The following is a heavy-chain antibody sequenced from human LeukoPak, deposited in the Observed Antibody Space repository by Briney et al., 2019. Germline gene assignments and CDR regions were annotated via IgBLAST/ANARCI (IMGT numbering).Heavy chain of an antibody. V-gene: IGHV1-18*01. D-gene: IGHD3-10*01. CDR1: GYTFTSYG. CDR2: ISTYNGNT. CDR3: ARAHSAVKRSGSYSVAFDI. Sequence: GASVKVSCKASGYTFTSYGISWVRQAPGQGLEWLGWISTYNGNTNYAQKLQGRVTMTTDTSTSTAYMELRSLRSDDTAVYYCARAHSAVKRSGSYSVAFDIWGQGTMVTVSS. J-gene: IGHJ3*02.